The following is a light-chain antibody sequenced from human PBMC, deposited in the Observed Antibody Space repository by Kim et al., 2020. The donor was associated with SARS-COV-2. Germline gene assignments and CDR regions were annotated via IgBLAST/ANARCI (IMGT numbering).Light chain of an antibody. J-gene: IGLJ2*01. CDR1: SGSIASNY. Sequence: NFMLTQPHSVSESPGKTVTISCTRSSGSIASNYVQWYQQRPGSAPTTVIYEDNQRPSGVPDRFSGSIDSSSNSASLTISGLKNEDEADYYCQSYDSSIVVFGGGTQLTVL. CDR2: EDN. V-gene: IGLV6-57*03. CDR3: QSYDSSIVV.